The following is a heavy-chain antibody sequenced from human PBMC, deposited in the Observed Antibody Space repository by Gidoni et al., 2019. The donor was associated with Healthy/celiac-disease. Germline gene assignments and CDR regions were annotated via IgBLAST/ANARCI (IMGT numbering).Heavy chain of an antibody. J-gene: IGHJ3*02. V-gene: IGHV5-10-1*01. CDR1: GYSFTSYW. CDR3: ARRMFRQDIVVVVAATRYAFDI. D-gene: IGHD2-15*01. CDR2: IDPSDSYT. Sequence: EVQLVQSGAEVKKPGESLRISCKGSGYSFTSYWISWVRQMPGKGLEWMGRIDPSDSYTNYSPSFQGHVTISADKSISTAYLQWSSLKASDTAMYYCARRMFRQDIVVVVAATRYAFDIWGQGTMVTVSS.